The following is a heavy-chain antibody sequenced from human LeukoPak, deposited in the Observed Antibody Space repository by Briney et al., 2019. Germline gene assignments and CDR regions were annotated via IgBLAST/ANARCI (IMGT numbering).Heavy chain of an antibody. Sequence: GESLRLSCAASGFTFSSYDMHWVRQAPGKGLEWVAVIWSDGSYRYYGDSVKGRFTISRDNSKNTLYLQMNSLRAEDTAVYYCAKDRGSGYHYFDYWGQGTLVTVSS. J-gene: IGHJ4*02. CDR2: IWSDGSYR. D-gene: IGHD3-22*01. V-gene: IGHV3-33*06. CDR1: GFTFSSYD. CDR3: AKDRGSGYHYFDY.